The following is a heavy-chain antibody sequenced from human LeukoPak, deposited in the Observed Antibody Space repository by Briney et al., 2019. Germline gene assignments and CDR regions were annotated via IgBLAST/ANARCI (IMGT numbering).Heavy chain of an antibody. CDR3: ARDPSTFSGYFDF. V-gene: IGHV4-4*07. CDR1: GGSISSYY. J-gene: IGHJ4*02. D-gene: IGHD3-22*01. Sequence: SKTLSLTCTVSGGSISSYYWSWIRQPAGKALEWIGRIYPTGSINYNPSLKSRVTMSVDTSKNQLSLKLTSLTAADTAVYFCARDPSTFSGYFDFWGQGTLVTVSS. CDR2: IYPTGSI.